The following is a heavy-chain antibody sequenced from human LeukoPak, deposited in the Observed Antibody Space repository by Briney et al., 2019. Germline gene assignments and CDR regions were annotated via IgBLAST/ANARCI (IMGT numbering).Heavy chain of an antibody. Sequence: ASVKVSCKASGYTFTGYYMHWVRQAPGQGLEWMGWINPNSGGTNYAQKFQGRVTMTRDTSISTAYMELSRLRSDDTAVYYCARDFNYYGSGNPQPPTAFDIWGQGTMVTVSS. CDR3: ARDFNYYGSGNPQPPTAFDI. D-gene: IGHD3-10*01. J-gene: IGHJ3*02. V-gene: IGHV1-2*02. CDR2: INPNSGGT. CDR1: GYTFTGYY.